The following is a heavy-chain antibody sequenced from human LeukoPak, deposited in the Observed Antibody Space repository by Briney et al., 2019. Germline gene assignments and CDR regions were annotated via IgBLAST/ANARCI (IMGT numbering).Heavy chain of an antibody. Sequence: GGSLRLSCAASAFTFSNDWMSWVRQAPGKGLEWVGHIKCKTDGGTTDYAAPVKGRFTISRDDSKNTLYLQMNSLKTEDTAVYYCTRQQLVFDCWGQGTLVTVSS. J-gene: IGHJ4*02. CDR1: AFTFSNDW. V-gene: IGHV3-15*01. CDR2: IKCKTDGGTT. D-gene: IGHD6-6*01. CDR3: TRQQLVFDC.